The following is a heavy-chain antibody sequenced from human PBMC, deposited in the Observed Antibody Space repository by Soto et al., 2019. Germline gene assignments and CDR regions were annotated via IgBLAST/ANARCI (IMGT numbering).Heavy chain of an antibody. D-gene: IGHD6-6*01. CDR3: ANSYLHSSSSRLLDY. V-gene: IGHV3-30*18. Sequence: VGSLRLSCAVSGFTFSSYGMHCVLQAPGKGLEWVAVISYDGSNKYYADSVKGRFTISRDNSKNTLYLQMNSLRAEDTAVYYCANSYLHSSSSRLLDYWGQGTLVTVSS. CDR2: ISYDGSNK. J-gene: IGHJ4*02. CDR1: GFTFSSYG.